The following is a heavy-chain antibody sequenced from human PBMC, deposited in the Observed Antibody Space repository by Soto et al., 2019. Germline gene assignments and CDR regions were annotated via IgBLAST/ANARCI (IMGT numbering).Heavy chain of an antibody. V-gene: IGHV3-30*18. J-gene: IGHJ2*01. CDR3: AKEYRSYWYFDL. D-gene: IGHD2-2*01. CDR2: ISYDGSNK. CDR1: GFTFSSYG. Sequence: QVQLVESGGGVVQPGRSLRLSCAASGFTFSSYGMHWVRQAPGKGLEWVAVISYDGSNKYYADSVKGRFTISRDNSKNTLYLQMNSLRAEDTAVYYCAKEYRSYWYFDLWGRGTLVTVSS.